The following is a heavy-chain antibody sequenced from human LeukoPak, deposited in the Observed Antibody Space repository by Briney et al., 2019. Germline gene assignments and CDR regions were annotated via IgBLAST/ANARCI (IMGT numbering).Heavy chain of an antibody. J-gene: IGHJ3*02. V-gene: IGHV3-13*01. Sequence: GGSLRLSCAASGLVFDNFDMHWVRQSTGKRPEWVAHILVAGDTSYADSVKGRFTISRDNGKRSVYLQMNSLREGDTAVYYCIRDRFGGRTFEIWGQGTMVTVSS. CDR3: IRDRFGGRTFEI. CDR1: GLVFDNFD. CDR2: ILVAGDT. D-gene: IGHD3-10*01.